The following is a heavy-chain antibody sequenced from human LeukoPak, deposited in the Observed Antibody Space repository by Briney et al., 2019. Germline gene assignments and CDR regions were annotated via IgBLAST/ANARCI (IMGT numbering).Heavy chain of an antibody. CDR2: ISAYNGNT. J-gene: IGHJ4*02. D-gene: IGHD2-2*01. V-gene: IGHV1-18*01. CDR1: GYTFTRYG. Sequence: ASVKVSCKASGYTFTRYGISWVRQAPGQGLEWMGWISAYNGNTNYAQKLQGRVAMTTDTSTSTAYMELRSLRSDDTAVYYCARVQGYCSSTSCYGAYEDYWGQGTLVTVSS. CDR3: ARVQGYCSSTSCYGAYEDY.